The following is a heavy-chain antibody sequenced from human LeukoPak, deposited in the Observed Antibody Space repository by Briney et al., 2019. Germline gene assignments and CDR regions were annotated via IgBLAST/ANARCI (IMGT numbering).Heavy chain of an antibody. Sequence: TTSETLSLTCTVSGGSISSYYWSWIRQPPGKGLEWIGYIYYSGSTNYNPSLKSPVTISVDTSKNQFSLKLSSVTAADTAVYYCAGSGYYYDLYYFDYWGQGTLVTVSS. CDR3: AGSGYYYDLYYFDY. V-gene: IGHV4-59*12. CDR1: GGSISSYY. J-gene: IGHJ4*02. D-gene: IGHD3-22*01. CDR2: IYYSGST.